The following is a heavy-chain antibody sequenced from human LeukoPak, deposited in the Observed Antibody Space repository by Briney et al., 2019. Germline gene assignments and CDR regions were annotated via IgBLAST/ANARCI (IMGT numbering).Heavy chain of an antibody. CDR1: RFTFSNYW. Sequence: GGSLRLSCVASRFTFSNYWMSWVRQAPGKGLEWVANINQDGSKKRYADSVEGRFTISRDNAKGSLYLQLNSLRAQDTAVYYCAKWGPYCVGDYCPALDSWGPGTLVTVSS. J-gene: IGHJ4*02. CDR2: INQDGSKK. D-gene: IGHD2-21*02. CDR3: AKWGPYCVGDYCPALDS. V-gene: IGHV3-7*01.